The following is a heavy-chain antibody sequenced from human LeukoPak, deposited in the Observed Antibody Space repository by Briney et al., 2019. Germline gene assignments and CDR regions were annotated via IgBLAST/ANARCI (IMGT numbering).Heavy chain of an antibody. V-gene: IGHV1-69*06. CDR3: ASKYCSSTSCYELSNWFDP. J-gene: IGHJ5*02. CDR2: XXXXFGTA. D-gene: IGHD2-2*01. Sequence: GSSVKVSCKASGGTFSSYAISWVRQAPGQGLEWXXXXXXXFGTANYAQKFQGRVTITADKSTSTAYMELSSLRSEDTAVYYCASKYCSSTSCYELSNWFDPWGQGTLVTVSS. CDR1: GGTFSSYA.